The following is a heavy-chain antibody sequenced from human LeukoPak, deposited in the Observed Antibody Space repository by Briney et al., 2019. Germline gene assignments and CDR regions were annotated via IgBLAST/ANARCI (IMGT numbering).Heavy chain of an antibody. Sequence: GGSLRLSCAASGFTFSKYWMNWVRRAPGKGLVWVSRINSDGSSISYADTVKGRFTISRDNAKNTLYLQMNSLRVEDTAVYYCVRKTDSGRNWFDPWGQGTLVTVSS. CDR1: GFTFSKYW. CDR3: VRKTDSGRNWFDP. D-gene: IGHD3-10*01. V-gene: IGHV3-74*01. CDR2: INSDGSSI. J-gene: IGHJ5*02.